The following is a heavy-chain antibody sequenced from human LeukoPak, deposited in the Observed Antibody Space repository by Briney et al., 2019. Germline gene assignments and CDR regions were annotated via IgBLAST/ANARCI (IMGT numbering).Heavy chain of an antibody. CDR3: AREEVEVKLMVAVFLVSENAFDI. CDR2: INHSGST. CDR1: GGSFSGYY. J-gene: IGHJ3*02. Sequence: SETLSLTCAVYGGSFSGYYWSWIRQPPGKGLEWIGEINHSGSTNYNPSLKSRVTISVDTSKNQFSLKLSSVTAADTAVYYCAREEVEVKLMVAVFLVSENAFDIWGQGTMVTVSS. V-gene: IGHV4-34*01. D-gene: IGHD2-15*01.